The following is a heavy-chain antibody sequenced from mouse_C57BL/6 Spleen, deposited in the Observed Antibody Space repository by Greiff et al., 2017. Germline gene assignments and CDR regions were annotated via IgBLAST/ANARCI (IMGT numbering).Heavy chain of an antibody. CDR1: GYAFTNYL. CDR2: INPGSGGT. D-gene: IGHD2-5*01. V-gene: IGHV1-54*01. CDR3: AREWSNPFAY. Sequence: QVQLQQSGAELVRPGTSVKVSCKASGYAFTNYLIEWVKQRPGQGLEWIGVINPGSGGTNYNEKFKGKVTLTADKSSSTAYMQLSSLTSEDSAVYFCAREWSNPFAYWGQGTLVTVSA. J-gene: IGHJ3*01.